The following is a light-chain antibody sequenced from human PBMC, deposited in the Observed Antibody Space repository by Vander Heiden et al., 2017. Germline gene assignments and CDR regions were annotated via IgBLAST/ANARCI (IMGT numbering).Light chain of an antibody. V-gene: IGKV2-28*01. Sequence: DILMTQSPLSLPVTPGEPASISCRSSQSLLHGNGYNYLHWYLQKPGQSPQLLIYLGSLRTSGVPDRFSGSGSCTDFTLKISRVEAEDVGVYYCMQTLQTPWTFGQGTKVEIK. CDR1: QSLLHGNGYNY. J-gene: IGKJ1*01. CDR3: MQTLQTPWT. CDR2: LGS.